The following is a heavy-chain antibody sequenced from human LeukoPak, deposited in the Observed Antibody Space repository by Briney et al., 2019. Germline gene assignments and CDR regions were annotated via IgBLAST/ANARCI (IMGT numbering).Heavy chain of an antibody. J-gene: IGHJ6*02. CDR3: ATDGGGSLEWLPPMDV. CDR2: ITGSGAST. D-gene: IGHD3-3*01. Sequence: GGSLRLSCAASGFTFSSHAMGWVRQAPVKGLEWVSSITGSGASTYYGDSVKGRFTISRDNSKNTLYLQMNRLRAEDTAVYYCATDGGGSLEWLPPMDVWGQGTTVTVSS. CDR1: GFTFSSHA. V-gene: IGHV3-23*01.